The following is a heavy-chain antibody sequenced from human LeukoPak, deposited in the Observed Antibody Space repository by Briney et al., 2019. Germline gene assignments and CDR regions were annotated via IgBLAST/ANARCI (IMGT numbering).Heavy chain of an antibody. D-gene: IGHD3-10*01. J-gene: IGHJ4*02. CDR3: ARDPMVRGVITLRPFDY. CDR2: IKEDGSEK. V-gene: IGHV3-7*03. Sequence: HAGGSLRLSCGASRFTFSNYWMSWVRQAPGKGLEWVANIKEDGSEKDYVDSVKGRFTISRDNAKNSLYLQMNSLRAEDTAVYYCARDPMVRGVITLRPFDYWGQGTLVTVSS. CDR1: RFTFSNYW.